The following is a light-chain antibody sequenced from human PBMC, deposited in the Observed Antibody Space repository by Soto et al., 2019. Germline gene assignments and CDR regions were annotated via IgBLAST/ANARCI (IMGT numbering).Light chain of an antibody. Sequence: QSVLTQPPSVSGAPGQGVTISCTGSSSNIGAGSDVHWYQQLPGTAPKLLIFAHNNRPSGVPDRFTGSKSGTSASLAITGLQAEDEADYYCQSHDISLSGPLFGGGTKVTVL. CDR3: QSHDISLSGPL. CDR2: AHN. J-gene: IGLJ2*01. V-gene: IGLV1-40*01. CDR1: SSNIGAGSD.